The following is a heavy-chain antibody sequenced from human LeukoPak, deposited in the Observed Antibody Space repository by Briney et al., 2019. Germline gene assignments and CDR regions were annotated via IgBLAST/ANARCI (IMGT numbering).Heavy chain of an antibody. CDR2: SGSGGKI. D-gene: IGHD1-26*01. Sequence: GGSLRLSCGAFGFTFSTYALTWVRQAPGKGLEWVSTSGSGGKIYYVDSVKGRFTISRDNSKNTLYLQMNSLRVEDTALYYCAKHYSGTFSFDSWGQGTLVTVSS. CDR3: AKHYSGTFSFDS. CDR1: GFTFSTYA. V-gene: IGHV3-23*01. J-gene: IGHJ4*02.